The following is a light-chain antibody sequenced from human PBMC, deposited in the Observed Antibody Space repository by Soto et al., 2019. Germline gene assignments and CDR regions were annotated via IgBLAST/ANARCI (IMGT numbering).Light chain of an antibody. J-gene: IGLJ1*01. CDR1: SSDVGGYNY. Sequence: QSALTQPPSASGSPGQSVAISCTGTSSDVGGYNYISWYQQHPGRAPKLMIYEVNKRPSGVPDRFSGSKSGNTASLTVSGLQAEDEADYYCSSYAGSSNVXGTGTKVTV. V-gene: IGLV2-8*01. CDR3: SSYAGSSNV. CDR2: EVN.